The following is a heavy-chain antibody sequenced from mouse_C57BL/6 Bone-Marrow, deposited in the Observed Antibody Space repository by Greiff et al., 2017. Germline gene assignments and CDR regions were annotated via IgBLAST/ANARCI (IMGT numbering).Heavy chain of an antibody. D-gene: IGHD4-1*01. CDR3: ARRWDGY. J-gene: IGHJ2*01. CDR1: GYTFTDYY. Sequence: VQLQESGAELVRPGASVKLSCKASGYTFTDYYINWVKQRPGQGLEWIARIYPGSGNTYYNEKFKGKATLTAEKSSSTAYMQRSSLTSEDSAVYFCARRWDGYWGQGTTLTVSS. V-gene: IGHV1-76*01. CDR2: IYPGSGNT.